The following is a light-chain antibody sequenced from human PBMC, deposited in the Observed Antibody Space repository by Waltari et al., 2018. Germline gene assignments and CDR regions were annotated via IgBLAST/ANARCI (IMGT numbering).Light chain of an antibody. Sequence: EIVLTQSPGTLSSSPGERASLSCRTSQSVSSNYLAWYQQRPGQAPRLLIYGASSRAIGIPDRFSGSGSGTDFTLTISRLEPEDFAVYYCQQYGTSPRTFGQGTKVEIK. J-gene: IGKJ1*01. CDR2: GAS. CDR1: QSVSSNY. V-gene: IGKV3-20*01. CDR3: QQYGTSPRT.